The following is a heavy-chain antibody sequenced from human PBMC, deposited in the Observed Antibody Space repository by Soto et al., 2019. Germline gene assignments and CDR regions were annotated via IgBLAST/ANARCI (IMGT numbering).Heavy chain of an antibody. D-gene: IGHD6-13*01. J-gene: IGHJ6*02. CDR2: IYPGDSDT. Sequence: PGESLKISCKGSGYSFTSYWVGWVRQVPGKGLEWMGIIYPGDSDTRYSPSFQGQVTISADKSISTVYLQWSSLKASDTALYYCARSHAASSWDYYGMDVWVQGTTVTVSS. V-gene: IGHV5-51*01. CDR1: GYSFTSYW. CDR3: ARSHAASSWDYYGMDV.